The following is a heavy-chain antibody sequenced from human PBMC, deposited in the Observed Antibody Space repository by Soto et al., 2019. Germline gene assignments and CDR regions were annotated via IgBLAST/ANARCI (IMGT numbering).Heavy chain of an antibody. J-gene: IGHJ6*02. CDR2: IDWDDDK. D-gene: IGHD3-9*01. CDR1: GFSLSTSGMC. CDR3: ARTPGGYDILTGYYYYYGMDV. V-gene: IGHV2-70*11. Sequence: PTQTLTLTCTFSGFSLSTSGMCVSWIRQPPGKALEWLARIDWDDDKYYSTSLKTRLTISKDTSKNQVVLTMTNMDPVDTATYYCARTPGGYDILTGYYYYYGMDVWGQGTTVTVS.